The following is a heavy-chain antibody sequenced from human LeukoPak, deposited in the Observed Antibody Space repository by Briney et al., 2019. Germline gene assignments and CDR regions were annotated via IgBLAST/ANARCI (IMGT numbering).Heavy chain of an antibody. CDR1: GFTFSSYG. Sequence: GGSLRLSCVGYGFTFSSYGMQWVRQAPGKGLEWVAVISYDGSNKYYADSVKGRFTISRDNSKNTLYLQMNSLRAEDTAVYYCAKDRRYYDSSEAFDYWGQGTLVTVSS. D-gene: IGHD3-22*01. V-gene: IGHV3-30*18. J-gene: IGHJ4*02. CDR2: ISYDGSNK. CDR3: AKDRRYYDSSEAFDY.